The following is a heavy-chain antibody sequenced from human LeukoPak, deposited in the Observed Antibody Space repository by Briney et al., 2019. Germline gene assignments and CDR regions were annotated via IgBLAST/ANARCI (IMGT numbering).Heavy chain of an antibody. CDR2: ISGSGGST. D-gene: IGHD6-19*01. V-gene: IGHV3-23*01. J-gene: IGHJ4*02. CDR1: GFTFSSYG. Sequence: GGSLRLSCAASGFTFSSYGMSWVRQAPGKGLEWVSAISGSGGSTYYADSVRGRFTISRDNSKNTLYLQMNSLRAEDTAVYYCAKDTGYSSGNRLGIALNYFDYWGQGTLVTVSS. CDR3: AKDTGYSSGNRLGIALNYFDY.